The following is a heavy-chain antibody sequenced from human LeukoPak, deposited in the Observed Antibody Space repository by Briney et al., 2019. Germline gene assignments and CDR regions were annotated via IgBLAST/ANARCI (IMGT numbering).Heavy chain of an antibody. Sequence: SETLSLTCAVYGGSFSGYYWSWIRQPPGNGLEWIGEINHSGSTNYNPSLKSRVTISVDTSKNQFSLKLSSVTAADTAVYYCARARGYSYGYDYWGQGTLVTVSS. D-gene: IGHD5-18*01. V-gene: IGHV4-34*01. J-gene: IGHJ4*02. CDR3: ARARGYSYGYDY. CDR1: GGSFSGYY. CDR2: INHSGST.